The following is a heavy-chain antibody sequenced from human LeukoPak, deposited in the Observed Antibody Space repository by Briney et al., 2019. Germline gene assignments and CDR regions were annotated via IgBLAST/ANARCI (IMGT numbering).Heavy chain of an antibody. CDR2: INPNSGGT. CDR1: GYXFTGDC. J-gene: IGHJ4*02. Sequence: ASVKVSCRASGYXFTGDCMHWVRQAPGQGLEWMGWINPNSGGTNYVQKFQGRVAMTRDTSISTAYMELSSLISDDTAVYYCARAWFGESAYYFDYWGQGTLVTVSS. D-gene: IGHD3-10*01. V-gene: IGHV1-2*02. CDR3: ARAWFGESAYYFDY.